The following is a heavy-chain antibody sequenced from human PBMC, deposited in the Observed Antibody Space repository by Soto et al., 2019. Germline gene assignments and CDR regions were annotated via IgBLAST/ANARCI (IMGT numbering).Heavy chain of an antibody. D-gene: IGHD2-21*02. CDR1: GFTFSSYW. CDR3: AREIVGDQPLFDY. CDR2: IKQDGSEK. Sequence: EVQLVESGGGLVQPGGSLRLSCAASGFTFSSYWMSWVRQAPGKGLEWVANIKQDGSEKHYVDSVKGRFTISRDNAKNSLYLQMNSLRAEDTAVYYCAREIVGDQPLFDYWGQGTLVTVSS. V-gene: IGHV3-7*04. J-gene: IGHJ4*02.